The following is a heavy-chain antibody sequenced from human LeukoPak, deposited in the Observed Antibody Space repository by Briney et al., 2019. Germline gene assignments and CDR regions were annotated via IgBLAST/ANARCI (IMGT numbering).Heavy chain of an antibody. CDR3: ARDFAIVVGATDY. Sequence: PGGSLRLSCAASGFTFSSYWMSWARQAPGKGLEWVANIKQDGSKKFYVDSVKGRFTISRDNAKSSLYLEMNSLRGEDTAVYYCARDFAIVVGATDYWGQGTLVTVSS. D-gene: IGHD1-26*01. CDR1: GFTFSSYW. J-gene: IGHJ4*02. V-gene: IGHV3-7*01. CDR2: IKQDGSKK.